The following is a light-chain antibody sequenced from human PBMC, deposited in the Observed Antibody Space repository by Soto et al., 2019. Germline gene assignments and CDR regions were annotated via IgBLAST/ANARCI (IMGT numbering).Light chain of an antibody. CDR3: CSYAGSYSLV. V-gene: IGLV2-11*01. CDR2: NVS. J-gene: IGLJ3*02. Sequence: QSALTQPRSVSGSPGQSVTISCTGTSSDIGTYKYVSWYQHHPDKAPKLVIFNVSERPSGVPDRFSGSKSCNSASLTISGLQAEDEADYYCCSYAGSYSLVFGGGTKVTVL. CDR1: SSDIGTYKY.